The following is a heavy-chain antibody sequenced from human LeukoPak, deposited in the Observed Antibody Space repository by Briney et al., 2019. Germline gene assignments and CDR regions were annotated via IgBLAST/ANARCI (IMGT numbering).Heavy chain of an antibody. CDR2: IRYDGSDK. J-gene: IGHJ4*02. V-gene: IGHV3-30*02. D-gene: IGHD2-2*01. CDR3: AKGEIVVVPAAIAI. Sequence: PGGSLRLSCAASGFTFSSYGMHWVRQAPGKGLEWVAFIRYDGSDKYYADSVKGRFTIYRDNSKNTLYLQMNSLRAEDTAVYYCAKGEIVVVPAAIAIWGQGTLVTVSS. CDR1: GFTFSSYG.